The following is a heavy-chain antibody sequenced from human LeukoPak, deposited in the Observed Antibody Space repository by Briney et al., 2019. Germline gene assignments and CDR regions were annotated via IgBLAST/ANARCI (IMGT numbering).Heavy chain of an antibody. J-gene: IGHJ4*02. Sequence: PGGSLRLSCAASGFTFSSYWMHWVRQAPGKGLVWVSHIYSDANSTNYADSVKGRFTISRDNAKNSLCLQMNSLRAEDTAVYYCARGDYIAPAAESDYWGQGTLVTVSS. CDR2: IYSDANST. D-gene: IGHD2-2*01. CDR3: ARGDYIAPAAESDY. V-gene: IGHV3-74*01. CDR1: GFTFSSYW.